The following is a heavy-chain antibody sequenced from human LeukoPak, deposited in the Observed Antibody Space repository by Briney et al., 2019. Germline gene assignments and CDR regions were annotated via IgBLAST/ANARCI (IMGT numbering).Heavy chain of an antibody. CDR1: GFTFSSYS. Sequence: GGSLRLSCAASGFTFSSYSMNWVRQAPGKGLEWVSSISSSSSYIYYADSVKGRFTISRDDAKNSLYLQMNSLRAEDTAVYYCARATEMATIEDYWGQGTLVTVSS. J-gene: IGHJ4*02. D-gene: IGHD5-24*01. CDR2: ISSSSSYI. V-gene: IGHV3-21*01. CDR3: ARATEMATIEDY.